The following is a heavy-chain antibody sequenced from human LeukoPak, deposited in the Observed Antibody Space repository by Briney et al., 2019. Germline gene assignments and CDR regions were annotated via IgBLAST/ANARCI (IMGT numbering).Heavy chain of an antibody. J-gene: IGHJ6*02. CDR3: ARGPLYCSGGRCLAYYYYGLDV. CDR2: INHSGST. CDR1: GGSFSGYY. Sequence: SETLSLTCAVYGGSFSGYYWSWIRQPPGKGLEWIGEINHSGSTNYNPSLKSLVTIAVDTSKITFSLKLSSVTAADTAVYYCARGPLYCSGGRCLAYYYYGLDVWGQGTTVTVSS. D-gene: IGHD2-15*01. V-gene: IGHV4-34*01.